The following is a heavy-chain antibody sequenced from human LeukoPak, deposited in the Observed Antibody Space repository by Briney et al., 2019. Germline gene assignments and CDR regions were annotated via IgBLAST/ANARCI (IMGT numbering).Heavy chain of an antibody. Sequence: GESLKISCKGSGYSFTSYWIGWVRQMPGKGLEWMGIIYPGDFDARYSPSFQGQVTISADKSISTAYLQWSSLKASDTAMYYCARTNADDFWSGYYLGWFDPWGQGTLVTVSS. V-gene: IGHV5-51*01. J-gene: IGHJ5*02. CDR1: GYSFTSYW. D-gene: IGHD3-3*01. CDR2: IYPGDFDA. CDR3: ARTNADDFWSGYYLGWFDP.